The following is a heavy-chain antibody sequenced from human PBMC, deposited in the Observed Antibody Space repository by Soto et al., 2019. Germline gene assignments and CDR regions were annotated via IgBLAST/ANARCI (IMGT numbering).Heavy chain of an antibody. J-gene: IGHJ6*02. CDR1: GFTFSTYS. D-gene: IGHD6-6*01. CDR2: ISSRSYTI. CDR3: ARGGSSSDNGMDV. Sequence: EVKLVESGGDLVQPGGSLRLSCAASGFTFSTYSMNWVRQAPGKGLEWVSYISSRSYTIYYVDSVKGRFTISRDNAKNSLYLQMNSLEDEDTAVYYCARGGSSSDNGMDVWGQGTKVTVSS. V-gene: IGHV3-48*02.